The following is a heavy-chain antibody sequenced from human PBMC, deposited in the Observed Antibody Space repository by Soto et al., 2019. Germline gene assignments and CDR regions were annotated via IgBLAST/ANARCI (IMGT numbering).Heavy chain of an antibody. CDR1: GGSISSGGYY. CDR3: VRDVMVRGVIGWFDP. J-gene: IGHJ5*02. D-gene: IGHD3-10*01. Sequence: SETLSLTCTVSGGSISSGGYYWSWIRQHPGKGLEWIGYIYYSGSTYYNPSLKSRVTISVDTSKNQFSLKLSSVTAADTAVYYCVRDVMVRGVIGWFDPWGQGTLVTVSS. CDR2: IYYSGST. V-gene: IGHV4-31*03.